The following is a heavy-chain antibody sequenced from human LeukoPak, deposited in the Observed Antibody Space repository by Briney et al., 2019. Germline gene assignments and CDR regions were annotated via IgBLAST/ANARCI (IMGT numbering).Heavy chain of an antibody. D-gene: IGHD2-2*01. Sequence: ETLSLTCTVSGGSISSSSYYWGWIRQPPGKGLEWVSCISSSSSYIYYADSVKGRFTISRDNAKNSLYLQMNSLRAEDTAVYYCAREENVVVPAAMRAGSMDVWGKGTTVTISS. J-gene: IGHJ6*03. CDR3: AREENVVVPAAMRAGSMDV. CDR1: GGSISSSS. V-gene: IGHV3-21*01. CDR2: ISSSSSYI.